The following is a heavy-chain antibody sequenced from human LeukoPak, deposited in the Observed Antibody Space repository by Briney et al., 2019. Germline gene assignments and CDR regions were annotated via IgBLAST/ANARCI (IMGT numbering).Heavy chain of an antibody. D-gene: IGHD4-17*01. V-gene: IGHV3-30*18. Sequence: PGGSLRLSCAASGFTFSSYDMHWVRQAPGKGLEWVAVISYDGSNKYYADSVKGRFTISRDNSKNTLYPQMNSLRAEDTAVYYCAKHSTYGDSTFQHWGQGTLVTVSS. CDR3: AKHSTYGDSTFQH. CDR1: GFTFSSYD. J-gene: IGHJ1*01. CDR2: ISYDGSNK.